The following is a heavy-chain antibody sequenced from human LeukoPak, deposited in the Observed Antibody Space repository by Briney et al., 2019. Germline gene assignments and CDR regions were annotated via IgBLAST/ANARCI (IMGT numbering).Heavy chain of an antibody. CDR1: GFTFSTYW. CDR2: ISSDGSNT. J-gene: IGHJ4*02. V-gene: IGHV3-74*01. D-gene: IGHD3/OR15-3a*01. CDR3: ARDAHRTGTSFDY. Sequence: GGSLRLSCAASGFTFSTYWMHWVRQAPGKGLVWVSRISSDGSNTIYADSVKGRFTISRDNANNTLYLQMNSLRGDDTAVYYCARDAHRTGTSFDYWGQGTLVTVSS.